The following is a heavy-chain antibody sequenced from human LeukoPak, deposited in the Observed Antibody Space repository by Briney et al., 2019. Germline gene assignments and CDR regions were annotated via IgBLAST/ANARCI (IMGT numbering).Heavy chain of an antibody. CDR2: ISSSSSYI. Sequence: GGSLRLSCAASGFTFTSYGMTWVRQAQGKGLEWVSSISSSSSYIYYADSVKGRFTISRDNAKNSLYLQMNSLRAEDTAVYYCARAYGSGFDPWGQGTLVTVSS. D-gene: IGHD3-10*01. J-gene: IGHJ5*02. CDR1: GFTFTSYG. V-gene: IGHV3-21*01. CDR3: ARAYGSGFDP.